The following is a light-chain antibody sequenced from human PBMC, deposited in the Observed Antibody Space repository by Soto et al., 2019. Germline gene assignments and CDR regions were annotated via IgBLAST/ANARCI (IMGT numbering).Light chain of an antibody. CDR3: TSYAGSNTYVI. Sequence: QSALTQPPSASGSPGQSVTISCTGPSSDVGGYNYVSWYQQHPGKAPKLMIYEVIKRPSGVPDRFSGSKSGNTASLTVSGLQAEDEADYYCTSYAGSNTYVIFGGGTKLTVL. V-gene: IGLV2-8*01. CDR2: EVI. CDR1: SSDVGGYNY. J-gene: IGLJ2*01.